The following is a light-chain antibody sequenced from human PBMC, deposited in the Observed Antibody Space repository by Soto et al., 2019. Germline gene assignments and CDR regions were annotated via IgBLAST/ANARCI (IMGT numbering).Light chain of an antibody. CDR1: TSNIGSTY. V-gene: IGLV1-47*01. J-gene: IGLJ1*01. CDR3: ATWDDSLNGFYV. CDR2: RNN. Sequence: QSVLTQPPSASGTPGQGVTISCSGSTSNIGSTYVYWYQQLPGTAPKLLIYRNNQRPSGVPDRFSGSKSGTSASLAISGLRSDDEADYFCATWDDSLNGFYVFGTGTKVT.